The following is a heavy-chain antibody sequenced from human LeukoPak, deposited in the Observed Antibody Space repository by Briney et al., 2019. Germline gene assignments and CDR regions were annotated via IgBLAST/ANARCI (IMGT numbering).Heavy chain of an antibody. CDR3: ARDSFLTINPYFDY. CDR1: GGTFSSYG. V-gene: IGHV1-69*05. Sequence: SVKVSCKASGGTFSSYGISWVRQAPGQGLEWMGRIIPIFGTANYAQKLQGRVSITTDESTSTAYMELSSLRSEDTAIYYCARDSFLTINPYFDYWGQGTLVTVSS. CDR2: IIPIFGTA. J-gene: IGHJ4*02. D-gene: IGHD3-10*01.